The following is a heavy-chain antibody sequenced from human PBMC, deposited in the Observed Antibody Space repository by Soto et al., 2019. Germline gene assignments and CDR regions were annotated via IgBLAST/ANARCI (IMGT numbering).Heavy chain of an antibody. V-gene: IGHV1-69*15. J-gene: IGHJ4*02. CDR1: GGTFSSYA. D-gene: IGHD2-15*01. CDR2: IVPLFGTA. CDR3: XXXXXXXXXXCXXY. Sequence: QVQLVQSGAEVKKAGSSVKVSCKASGGTFSSYAIXXVRQAPGQGLEWMGTIVPLFGTANYAQKLQGRVXXXXXXXXXXXXXXXXXXXXXXXXXXXXXXXXXXXXXXCXXYWGQGTVVTVSS.